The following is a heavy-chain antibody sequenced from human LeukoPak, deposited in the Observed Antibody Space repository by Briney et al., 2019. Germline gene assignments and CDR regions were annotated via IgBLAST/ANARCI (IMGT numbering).Heavy chain of an antibody. CDR3: ARGRATGRSGGDY. V-gene: IGHV3-48*02. J-gene: IGHJ4*02. Sequence: GGSLRLSCAASGFTFSSCSINWVRQAPGKGLEWVSYISSGSSSIYYADSVKGRFTISRDNAENSLYLQMNSLRDEDTAVYYCARGRATGRSGGDYWGQGTLVTVSS. D-gene: IGHD3-9*01. CDR1: GFTFSSCS. CDR2: ISSGSSSI.